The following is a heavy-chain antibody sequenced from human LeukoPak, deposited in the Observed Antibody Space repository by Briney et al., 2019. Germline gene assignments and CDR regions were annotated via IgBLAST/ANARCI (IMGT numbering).Heavy chain of an antibody. Sequence: GGSLRLSCAASGFTFSNSAMNWVRQAPGKGLEWVSSIISSSSYIYYADSVKGRFTISRDNAKNSLYLQMNSLRAEDTAVYYCARDRGYCSSISSYYYGMDVWGQGTTVTVSS. CDR2: IISSSSYI. V-gene: IGHV3-21*01. CDR1: GFTFSNSA. D-gene: IGHD2-2*01. CDR3: ARDRGYCSSISSYYYGMDV. J-gene: IGHJ6*02.